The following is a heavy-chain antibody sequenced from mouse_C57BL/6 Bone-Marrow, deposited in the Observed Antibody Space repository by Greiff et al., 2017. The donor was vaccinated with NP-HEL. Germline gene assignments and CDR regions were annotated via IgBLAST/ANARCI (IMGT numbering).Heavy chain of an antibody. CDR2: IYPGGGYT. V-gene: IGHV1-63*01. Sequence: QVQLQQSGAELVRPGTSVKMSCKASGYTFTNYWIGWAKQRPGHGLEWIGDIYPGGGYTNYNEKFKGKATLTVDTSSSTAYMQLSSLTSEDSAVYYCAREASNYGDYWGQGTTLTVSS. J-gene: IGHJ2*01. CDR3: AREASNYGDY. CDR1: GYTFTNYW. D-gene: IGHD2-5*01.